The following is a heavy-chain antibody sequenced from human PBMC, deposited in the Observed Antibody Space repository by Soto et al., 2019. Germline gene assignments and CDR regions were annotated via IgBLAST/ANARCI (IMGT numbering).Heavy chain of an antibody. J-gene: IGHJ4*02. D-gene: IGHD2-8*01. V-gene: IGHV3-23*01. CDR3: LKEARVDGQWQHDY. Sequence: GGSLRLSCVGSGFTFSTYSMNWVRQAPGKGLEWVSGIYGNGGGTFYADSVKGRFTISRDNSKNTLYLQMDSLRAEDTAVYYCLKEARVDGQWQHDYPGQGTLDLVSS. CDR2: IYGNGGGT. CDR1: GFTFSTYS.